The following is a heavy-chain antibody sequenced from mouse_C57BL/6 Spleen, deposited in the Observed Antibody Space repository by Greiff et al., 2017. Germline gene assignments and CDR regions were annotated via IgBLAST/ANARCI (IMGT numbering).Heavy chain of an antibody. J-gene: IGHJ2*01. CDR3: ARDYYGGGY. Sequence: EVQLQESGPVLVKPGASVKMSCKASGYTFTDYYMNWVQQSHGQSLEWIGVINPYNGGTSNNQKFKGQATLNVDKSSSTSYMELNSRTSEDSAVEYCARDYYGGGYWGQGTTLTVSS. D-gene: IGHD1-1*01. CDR1: GYTFTDYY. CDR2: INPYNGGT. V-gene: IGHV1-19*01.